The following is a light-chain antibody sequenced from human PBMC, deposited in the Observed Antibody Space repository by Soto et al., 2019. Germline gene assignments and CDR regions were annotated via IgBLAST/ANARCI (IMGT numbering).Light chain of an antibody. Sequence: EIVMTQSPPSLTVTPGEPASISCSSSQRLLHSNGNIFLDWYLQKPGQSPQLLIYLGFNRASGVPDRVSGSAAGTDFTLKISRVEAEDVGVYYCMQGSFWPWTFGQGTKV. CDR3: MQGSFWPWT. V-gene: IGKV2-28*01. CDR2: LGF. J-gene: IGKJ1*01. CDR1: QRLLHSNGNIF.